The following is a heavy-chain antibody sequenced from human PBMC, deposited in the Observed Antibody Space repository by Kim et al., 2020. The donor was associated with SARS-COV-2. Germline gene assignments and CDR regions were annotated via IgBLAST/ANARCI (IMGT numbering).Heavy chain of an antibody. Sequence: GGSLRLSCEASGFSFKDYAMTWVRQAPGQGLEWVAGISGRYRATYYGDSVKGRFTVSRDDSENTLYLQMDSLRVEDSAIYFCAKDLTLATSGTDYWGQGTLVTVS. V-gene: IGHV3-23*01. CDR1: GFSFKDYA. CDR2: ISGRYRAT. CDR3: AKDLTLATSGTDY. D-gene: IGHD1-26*01. J-gene: IGHJ4*02.